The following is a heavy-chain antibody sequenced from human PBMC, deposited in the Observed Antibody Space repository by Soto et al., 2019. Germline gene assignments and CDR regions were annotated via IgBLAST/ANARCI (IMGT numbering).Heavy chain of an antibody. V-gene: IGHV3-30*09. Sequence: QVQLVESGGGVVQPGTSLRLSCAVSGFTFSNYALHWVRQAPGKGLEWVAVISYDGSNKYYADSVKGRFAISRDNSKNTMFLQMNSLRAEDTAVYYCARDQVKGTVTIIWGQGTLVTVSS. CDR3: ARDQVKGTVTII. D-gene: IGHD4-17*01. J-gene: IGHJ4*02. CDR2: ISYDGSNK. CDR1: GFTFSNYA.